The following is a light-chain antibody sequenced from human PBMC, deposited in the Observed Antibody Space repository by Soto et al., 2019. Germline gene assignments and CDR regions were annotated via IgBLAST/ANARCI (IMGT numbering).Light chain of an antibody. CDR1: QSVSSYY. CDR2: GAS. CDR3: QQYGSSPTT. J-gene: IGKJ1*01. V-gene: IGKV3-20*01. Sequence: EIVLTQSPGTLSLSPGERATLSCRASQSVSSYYLAWYQQKPGQAPRLLIYGASSRATGIADRFSGSGSGTDFTLTISRLEPEDFAMYYCQQYGSSPTTFGQGTKVDIK.